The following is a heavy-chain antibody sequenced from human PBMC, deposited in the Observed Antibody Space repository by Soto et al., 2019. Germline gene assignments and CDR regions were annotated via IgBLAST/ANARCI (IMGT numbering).Heavy chain of an antibody. CDR2: IRGSGDNT. J-gene: IGHJ4*02. CDR3: VLSPSIVRRLIFYY. V-gene: IGHV3-23*01. CDR1: GFTFSSYS. Sequence: GGSLRLSCAASGFTFSSYSLSWGLQAPGKGLDWVSAIRGSGDNTYYADSVKGRFTISRDNTKNTLYLQMNSLRAEDTAVYYCVLSPSIVRRLIFYYWGKGDLVTVYS. D-gene: IGHD3-16*02.